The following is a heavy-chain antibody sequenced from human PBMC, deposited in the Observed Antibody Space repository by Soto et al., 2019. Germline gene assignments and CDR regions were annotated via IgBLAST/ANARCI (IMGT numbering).Heavy chain of an antibody. J-gene: IGHJ3*02. V-gene: IGHV3-53*01. Sequence: HPGGSLRLSCAASGFTVSSNYMSWVRQAPGKGLEWVSVIYSGGSTYYADSVKGRFTISRDNSKNTLYLQMNSLRAEDTAVYYCVGHRYEVDAFDIWGQGTMVTVSS. CDR1: GFTVSSNY. CDR2: IYSGGST. D-gene: IGHD1-1*01. CDR3: VGHRYEVDAFDI.